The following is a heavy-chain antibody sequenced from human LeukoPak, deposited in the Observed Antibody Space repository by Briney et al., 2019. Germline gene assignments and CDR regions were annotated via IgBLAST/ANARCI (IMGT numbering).Heavy chain of an antibody. CDR1: GYTFTDYY. Sequence: ASVKVSCKPSGYTFTDYYMHWVRQAPGQGLEWMGWINPNSGGTNYAQKFQGRVTMTRDTSISKAYMELSRLRSDDTAVYYCARSRTGSGYLFDYWGQGTLVTVSS. CDR2: INPNSGGT. CDR3: ARSRTGSGYLFDY. V-gene: IGHV1-2*02. J-gene: IGHJ4*02. D-gene: IGHD3-10*01.